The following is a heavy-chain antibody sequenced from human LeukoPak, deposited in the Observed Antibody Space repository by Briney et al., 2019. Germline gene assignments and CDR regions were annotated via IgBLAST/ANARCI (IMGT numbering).Heavy chain of an antibody. V-gene: IGHV1-8*01. CDR1: GYTFTSYD. D-gene: IGHD3-10*01. Sequence: ASVKVSCKASGYTFTSYDINWVRQATGQGLEWMGWMNPNSGNTGYAQKFQGRVTMTRNTSISTAYMELSSLRSEDTAVYYCARGTRHYYGSGSTNYGMDVWGQGTTVTVSS. CDR2: MNPNSGNT. J-gene: IGHJ6*02. CDR3: ARGTRHYYGSGSTNYGMDV.